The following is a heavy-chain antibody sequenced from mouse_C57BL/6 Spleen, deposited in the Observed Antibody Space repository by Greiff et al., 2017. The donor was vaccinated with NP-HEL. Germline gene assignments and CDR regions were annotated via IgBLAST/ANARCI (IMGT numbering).Heavy chain of an antibody. Sequence: VKLQESGAELARPGASVKLSCKASGYTFTSYGISWVKQRTGQGLEWIGEIYPRSGNTYYNEKFKGKATLTADKSSSTAYMELRSLTSEDSAVYFCARRGDYSNSNSGYWGQGTTLTVSS. V-gene: IGHV1-81*01. D-gene: IGHD2-5*01. CDR1: GYTFTSYG. J-gene: IGHJ2*01. CDR3: ARRGDYSNSNSGY. CDR2: IYPRSGNT.